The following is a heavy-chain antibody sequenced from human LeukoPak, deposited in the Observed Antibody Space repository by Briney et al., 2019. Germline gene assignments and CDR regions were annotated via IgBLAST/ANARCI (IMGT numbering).Heavy chain of an antibody. CDR1: GFTFSSYS. V-gene: IGHV3-21*06. CDR2: ISSSSSYI. J-gene: IGHJ4*02. D-gene: IGHD3-22*01. Sequence: GSLRLSCAASGFTFSSYSMNWVRQAPGEGLEWVSSISSSSSYIYSADSVKGRFTVSRDNAKNFLFLHMNSLRAEDTAIYYCAIQITMIVVVPYFDYWGQGTLVTVSS. CDR3: AIQITMIVVVPYFDY.